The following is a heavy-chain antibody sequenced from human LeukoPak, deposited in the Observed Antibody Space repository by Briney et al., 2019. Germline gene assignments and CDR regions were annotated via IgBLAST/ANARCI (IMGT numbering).Heavy chain of an antibody. CDR3: SRMGGSGSLDY. J-gene: IGHJ4*02. V-gene: IGHV4-59*01. CDR2: IYYSGST. CDR1: GGSISSYY. Sequence: PSETLSLTCTVSGGSISSYYWSWIRQPPGKGLEWIGYIYYSGSTNYNPSLKSRVTISVETSKNQFSLKLSSVTAADTAVYYCSRMGGSGSLDYWGQGTLVTVSS. D-gene: IGHD3-10*01.